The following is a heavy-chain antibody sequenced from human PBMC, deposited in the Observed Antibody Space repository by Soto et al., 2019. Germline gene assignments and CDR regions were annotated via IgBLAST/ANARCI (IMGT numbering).Heavy chain of an antibody. CDR2: IWYDGSNK. CDR3: ARERMVRGVIITRYYYYGMDV. V-gene: IGHV3-33*01. D-gene: IGHD3-10*01. J-gene: IGHJ6*02. Sequence: RRLSCAASGFTFSSYGMHWVRQAPGKGLEWVAVIWYDGSNKYYADSVKGRFTISRDNSKNTLYLQMNSLRAEDTAVYYCARERMVRGVIITRYYYYGMDVWGQGTTVTVSS. CDR1: GFTFSSYG.